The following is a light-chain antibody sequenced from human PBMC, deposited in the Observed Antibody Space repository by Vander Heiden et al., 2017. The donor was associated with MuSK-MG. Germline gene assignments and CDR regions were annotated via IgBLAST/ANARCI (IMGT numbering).Light chain of an antibody. CDR3: QQDDNLPYT. V-gene: IGKV1-33*01. CDR1: QDISNY. Sequence: DIQMTQSPSSLSASVGDRVTITCQASQDISNYLNWYQQKLGKAPKLLIYDASNLETGVPSRFSGSGSGRDFTFTMSRLQPEDVATYYCQQDDNLPYTFGHGTKVDIK. J-gene: IGKJ3*01. CDR2: DAS.